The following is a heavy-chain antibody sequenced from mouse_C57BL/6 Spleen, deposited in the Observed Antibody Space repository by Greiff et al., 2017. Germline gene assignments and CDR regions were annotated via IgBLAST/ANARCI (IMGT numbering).Heavy chain of an antibody. J-gene: IGHJ3*01. CDR1: GYAFSSYW. CDR3: ARHGSSYSWFAY. V-gene: IGHV1-80*01. CDR2: IYPGDGDT. Sequence: QVHVKQSGAELVKPGASVKISCKASGYAFSSYWMNWVKQRPGKGLEWIGQIYPGDGDTNYNGKFKGKATLTADKSSSTAYMQLSSLTSEDSAVYFCARHGSSYSWFAYWGQGTLVTVSA. D-gene: IGHD1-1*01.